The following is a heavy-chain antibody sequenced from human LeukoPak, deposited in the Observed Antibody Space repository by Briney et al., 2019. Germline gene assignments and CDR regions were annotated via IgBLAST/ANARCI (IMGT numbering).Heavy chain of an antibody. D-gene: IGHD1-26*01. J-gene: IGHJ3*02. Sequence: GGSLRLSCAASGFTFSSFWMHWVRQAPGKGLVWVSHVHKDGISTTNTDSVKGRFTISRDYAKNTVDLQMNSLRAEDTGVYYCARGGSGRFDIWGQGTMVTVSS. V-gene: IGHV3-74*03. CDR2: VHKDGIST. CDR1: GFTFSSFW. CDR3: ARGGSGRFDI.